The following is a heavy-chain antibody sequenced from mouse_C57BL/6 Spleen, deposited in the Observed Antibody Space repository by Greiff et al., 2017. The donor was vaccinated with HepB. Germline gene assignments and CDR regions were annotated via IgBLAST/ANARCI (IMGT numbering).Heavy chain of an antibody. CDR3: ASEGYGSSYNY. CDR2: IDPSDSYT. J-gene: IGHJ2*01. Sequence: VQLQQPGAELVRPGTSVKLSCKASGYTFTSYWMHWVKQRPGQGLEWIGVIDPSDSYTNYNQKFKGKATLTVDTSSSTAYMQLSSLTSEDSAVYYCASEGYGSSYNYWGQGTTLTVSS. CDR1: GYTFTSYW. V-gene: IGHV1-59*01. D-gene: IGHD1-1*01.